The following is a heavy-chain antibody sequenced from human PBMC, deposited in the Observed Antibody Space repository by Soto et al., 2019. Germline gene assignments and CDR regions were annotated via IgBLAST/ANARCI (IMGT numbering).Heavy chain of an antibody. CDR1: GFTFNTYG. V-gene: IGHV3-30*18. CDR3: AKDIVRYTYGACDY. J-gene: IGHJ4*02. CDR2: ISYDGSNK. D-gene: IGHD5-18*01. Sequence: QVQLVESGGAVVQPGKSLRLSCAASGFTFNTYGMYWVRQAPGKGLEWVAAISYDGSNKYHADSVKGRFTISRDNSKNTLYLQMNSLSVEDTAVYYCAKDIVRYTYGACDYWGQGALVTVSS.